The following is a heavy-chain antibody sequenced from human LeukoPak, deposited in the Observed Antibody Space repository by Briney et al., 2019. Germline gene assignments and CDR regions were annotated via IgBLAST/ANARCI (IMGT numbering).Heavy chain of an antibody. Sequence: KTSETLSLTCAVYGGSFSGYYWSWIRQPPGKGLEWIGYIYYSGSTYYNPSLKSRVTISVDTSKNQFSLKLSSVTAADTAVYYCARAWEYYDSSGYYPNGAFDIWGQGTMVTVSS. CDR2: IYYSGST. CDR3: ARAWEYYDSSGYYPNGAFDI. J-gene: IGHJ3*02. CDR1: GGSFSGYY. V-gene: IGHV4-34*09. D-gene: IGHD3-22*01.